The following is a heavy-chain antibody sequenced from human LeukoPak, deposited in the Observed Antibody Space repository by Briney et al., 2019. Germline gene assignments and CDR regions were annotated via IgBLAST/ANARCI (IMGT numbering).Heavy chain of an antibody. D-gene: IGHD3-22*01. Sequence: GGSLRLSCAASGYTFSSYWMSWVRQAPGKGLEWVANIKQDGSEKYYVDSVKGRFTISRDNAKNSLYLQMNSLRAEDTAVYYCASTYYYDLRPFDYWGQGTLVTVSS. CDR2: IKQDGSEK. V-gene: IGHV3-7*01. J-gene: IGHJ4*02. CDR1: GYTFSSYW. CDR3: ASTYYYDLRPFDY.